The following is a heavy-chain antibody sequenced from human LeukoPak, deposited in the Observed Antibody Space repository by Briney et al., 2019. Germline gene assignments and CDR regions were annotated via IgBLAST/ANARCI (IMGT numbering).Heavy chain of an antibody. Sequence: GASVKVSCKASGYTFTAYYIHWVRQAPGQGLEWMGWINPNSGDTNYAQKFQGRVTMTRDKSINTVYMELSGLRSDDTAVLYCARDYRFRITTFGGGRRNWFDPWGQGTLVTVSS. CDR3: ARDYRFRITTFGGGRRNWFDP. CDR2: INPNSGDT. J-gene: IGHJ5*02. V-gene: IGHV1-2*02. D-gene: IGHD3-3*01. CDR1: GYTFTAYY.